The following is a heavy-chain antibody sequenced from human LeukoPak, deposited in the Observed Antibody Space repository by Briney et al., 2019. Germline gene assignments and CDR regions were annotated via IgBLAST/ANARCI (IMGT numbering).Heavy chain of an antibody. V-gene: IGHV3-30*02. CDR2: IRYDGSNK. Sequence: PGGSLRLSCAASGFTFSNYGMHWVRQAPGKGLEWVAFIRYDGSNKYYADSVKGRFTISRDNSKNTLYLQMNSLRAEDTAVYYCAKDSGYSYGRGVCDYWGQGTLVTVSS. CDR3: AKDSGYSYGRGVCDY. J-gene: IGHJ4*02. CDR1: GFTFSNYG. D-gene: IGHD5-18*01.